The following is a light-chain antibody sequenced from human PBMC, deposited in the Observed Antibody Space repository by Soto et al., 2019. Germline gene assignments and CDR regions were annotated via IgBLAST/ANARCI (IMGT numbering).Light chain of an antibody. CDR1: QSVRSA. V-gene: IGKV3-15*01. Sequence: ETLMKRSPASFSGSVLGVVTISCRASQSVRSALAWYQQKPGRPPQLLIYDASTMATGIPARFSGSGSGTDFTFTISSLQSADFAVYYCQQYNKWPRTFGQGTKVDIK. CDR2: DAS. CDR3: QQYNKWPRT. J-gene: IGKJ1*01.